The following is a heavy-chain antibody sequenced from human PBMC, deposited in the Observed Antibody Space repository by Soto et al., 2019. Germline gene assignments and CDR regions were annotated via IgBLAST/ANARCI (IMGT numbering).Heavy chain of an antibody. J-gene: IGHJ5*02. V-gene: IGHV1-69*01. Sequence: VSCKASGGTFSSYAISWVRQAPGQGLEWMGGIIPIFGTANYAQKFQGRVTITADESTSTAYMELSSLRSEDTAVYYCARVLFAYYGSGSYYKAWFDPWGQGTLVTVSS. D-gene: IGHD3-10*01. CDR1: GGTFSSYA. CDR3: ARVLFAYYGSGSYYKAWFDP. CDR2: IIPIFGTA.